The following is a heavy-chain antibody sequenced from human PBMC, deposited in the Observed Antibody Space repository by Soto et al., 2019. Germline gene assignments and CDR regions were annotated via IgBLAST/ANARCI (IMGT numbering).Heavy chain of an antibody. CDR1: GGSISSYY. V-gene: IGHV4-59*01. Sequence: NPSETLSLTCTVSGGSISSYYWSWIRQPPGKGLEWIGYIYYSGSTNYNPSLKSRVTISVDTSKNQFSLKLSSVTAADTAVYYCARGGGLEYSGYDKTNYYYYYMDVWGKGTTVTVSS. CDR3: ARGGGLEYSGYDKTNYYYYYMDV. D-gene: IGHD5-12*01. J-gene: IGHJ6*03. CDR2: IYYSGST.